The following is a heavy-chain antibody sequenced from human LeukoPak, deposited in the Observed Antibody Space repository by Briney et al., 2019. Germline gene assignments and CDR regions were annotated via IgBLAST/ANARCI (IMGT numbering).Heavy chain of an antibody. Sequence: SETLSLTCTVSGGSISSSSYYWGWIRQPPGKGLEWIGSIYHSGSTYYNPSLKSRVTISVDRSKNQFSLKLSSVTAADTAVYYCARERSTSLDYWGQGTLVTVSS. D-gene: IGHD2-2*01. J-gene: IGHJ4*02. V-gene: IGHV4-39*07. CDR3: ARERSTSLDY. CDR1: GGSISSSSYY. CDR2: IYHSGST.